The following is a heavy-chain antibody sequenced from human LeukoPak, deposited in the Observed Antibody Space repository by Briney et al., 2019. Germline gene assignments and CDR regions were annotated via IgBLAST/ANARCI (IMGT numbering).Heavy chain of an antibody. CDR1: GYSFTSYW. D-gene: IGHD5-18*01. CDR2: IYPGDSDT. Sequence: GESLKISCKGSGYSFTSYWIGWVRQMPGKGLEWMGIIYPGDSDTRYSPSFQGQVTISADKSISTAYLQWSSLKASDTAMYYCARGVDTVMVLYSFDYWGQGTLVTVSS. CDR3: ARGVDTVMVLYSFDY. J-gene: IGHJ4*02. V-gene: IGHV5-51*01.